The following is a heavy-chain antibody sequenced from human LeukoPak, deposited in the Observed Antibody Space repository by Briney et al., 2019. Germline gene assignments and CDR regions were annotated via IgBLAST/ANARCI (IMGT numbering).Heavy chain of an antibody. J-gene: IGHJ6*03. CDR1: GYTFTSYD. Sequence: ASVKVSCKASGYTFTSYDINWVRQATGQGLEWMGWMNPNSGNTGYAQKFQGRVTMTRDTSINTAYLELNSLRSDDTAVYYCARNGYYGSFYYYMDVWGKGTTATVSS. D-gene: IGHD3-10*01. CDR2: MNPNSGNT. V-gene: IGHV1-8*01. CDR3: ARNGYYGSFYYYMDV.